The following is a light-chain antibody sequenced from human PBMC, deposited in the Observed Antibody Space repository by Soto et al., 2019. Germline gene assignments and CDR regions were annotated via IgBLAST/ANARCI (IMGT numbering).Light chain of an antibody. CDR1: SSNIESNT. V-gene: IGLV1-44*01. J-gene: IGLJ3*02. CDR3: ATWDDSLNGPV. Sequence: QSVLTQPPSASGTPGQRVTISCSGSSSNIESNTVNWYQQLPGTAPKVLIYTNNERPSGVPDRFSGSKSGTSASLAISGLQSEDEADYYCATWDDSLNGPVFGGGTKLTVL. CDR2: TNN.